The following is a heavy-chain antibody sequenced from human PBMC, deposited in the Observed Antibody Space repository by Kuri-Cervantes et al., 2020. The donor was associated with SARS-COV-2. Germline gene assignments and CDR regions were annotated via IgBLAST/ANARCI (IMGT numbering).Heavy chain of an antibody. CDR1: GFTFSSYS. CDR3: AREKSYYDFWSGYYTGSYFDY. CDR2: IYSGGST. D-gene: IGHD3-3*01. V-gene: IGHV3-66*01. J-gene: IGHJ4*02. Sequence: GGSLRLSCAASGFTFSSYSMNWVRQAPGKGLEWVSVIYSGGSTYYADSVKGRFTISRDNSKNTLYLQMNSLRAEDTAVYYCAREKSYYDFWSGYYTGSYFDYWGQGTLVTVSS.